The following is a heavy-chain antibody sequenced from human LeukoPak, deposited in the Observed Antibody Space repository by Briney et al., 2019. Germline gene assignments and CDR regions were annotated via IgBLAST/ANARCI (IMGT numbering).Heavy chain of an antibody. V-gene: IGHV4-34*01. CDR2: INHSGST. CDR3: ARGQAYYDFWSGYSYTEHFDY. J-gene: IGHJ4*02. D-gene: IGHD3-3*01. CDR1: GGSFSGYY. Sequence: SETLSLTCAVYGGSFSGYYWCWIRHPPRKGQEWIGEINHSGSTNYNPSLKSRVTISVDTSKNQFSLKLSSVTAADTAVYYCARGQAYYDFWSGYSYTEHFDYWGQGTLVTVSS.